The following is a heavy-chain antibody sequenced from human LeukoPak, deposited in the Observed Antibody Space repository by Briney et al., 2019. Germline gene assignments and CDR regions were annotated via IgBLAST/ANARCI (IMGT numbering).Heavy chain of an antibody. CDR1: GYTFTGYY. CDR2: ISAYNGNT. CDR3: ARGEQLEGRGLDP. V-gene: IGHV1-18*04. D-gene: IGHD6-6*01. J-gene: IGHJ5*02. Sequence: ASVKVSCKASGYTFTGYYMHWVRQAPGQGLEWMGWISAYNGNTNYAQKLQGRVTMTTDTSTSTAYMELRSLRSDDTAVYYCARGEQLEGRGLDPWGQGTLVTVSS.